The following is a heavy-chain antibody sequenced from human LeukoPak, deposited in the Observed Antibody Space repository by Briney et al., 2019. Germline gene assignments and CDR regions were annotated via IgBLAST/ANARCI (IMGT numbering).Heavy chain of an antibody. CDR2: ISSSGSTI. V-gene: IGHV3-11*04. Sequence: GGSLRLSCTASGFTFSDYFMNWVRQAPGKGLEWVSYISSSGSTIYYADSVKGRFTISRDNAKNSLYLQMNSLRAEDTAVYYCAELGITMIGGVWGKGTTVTTSS. J-gene: IGHJ6*04. CDR1: GFTFSDYF. CDR3: AELGITMIGGV. D-gene: IGHD3-10*02.